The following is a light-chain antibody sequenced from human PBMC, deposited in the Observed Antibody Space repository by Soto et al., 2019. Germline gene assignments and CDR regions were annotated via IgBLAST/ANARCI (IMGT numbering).Light chain of an antibody. V-gene: IGKV1-5*01. J-gene: IGKJ1*01. CDR3: QQYNSYWT. CDR1: QSIGRW. Sequence: DIQMTQSPSTLSAFVGDRVTITCRASQSIGRWLAWYQQKPGKAPKLLIYDASSLESGVPSRFSGSGSGTEFTLTISSLQPDDFATYYGQQYNSYWTLGQGTKVDIK. CDR2: DAS.